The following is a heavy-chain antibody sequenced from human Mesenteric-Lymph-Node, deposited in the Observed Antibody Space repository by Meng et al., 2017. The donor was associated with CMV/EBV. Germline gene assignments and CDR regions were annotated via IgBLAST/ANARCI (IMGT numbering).Heavy chain of an antibody. D-gene: IGHD6-6*01. CDR1: GYRFNSYW. CDR2: IYPDDSYT. Sequence: GESLKISCKGSGYRFNSYWIGWVRQMPGKGLEWMWIIYPDDSYTRYSPSFQGQVTISADKSISTAYLQWSSLRASDTAMYYCAREYSGSRGFDKWFDPWGQGTLVTVSS. CDR3: AREYSGSRGFDKWFDP. V-gene: IGHV5-51*01. J-gene: IGHJ5*02.